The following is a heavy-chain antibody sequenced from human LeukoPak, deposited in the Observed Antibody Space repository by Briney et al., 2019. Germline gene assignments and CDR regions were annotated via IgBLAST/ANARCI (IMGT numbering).Heavy chain of an antibody. CDR2: IYYSGST. Sequence: SETLSLTCTVSGGSISSYYWSWVRQPPGKGLEWIGYIYYSGSTNYNPSLKSRVTISVDTSKNQFSLKLSSVTAVDTAVYYCARTSRGVTDYWGQGTLVTVSS. CDR1: GGSISSYY. V-gene: IGHV4-59*01. D-gene: IGHD3-10*01. CDR3: ARTSRGVTDY. J-gene: IGHJ4*02.